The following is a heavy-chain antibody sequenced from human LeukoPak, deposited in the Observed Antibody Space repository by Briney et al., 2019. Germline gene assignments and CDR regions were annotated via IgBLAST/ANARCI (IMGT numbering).Heavy chain of an antibody. D-gene: IGHD3-3*01. CDR1: GYTFTDYY. J-gene: IGHJ4*02. CDR2: INPNSGGT. V-gene: IGHV1-2*02. CDR3: TRNLSILGWLFDY. Sequence: GASVKVSCKASGYTFTDYYMHWVRQAPGQGLEWMGWINPNSGGTNYAQKFQGRVTITRNTSITTAYMELNRLRSDDTAVYYCTRNLSILGWLFDYWGQGTLVTVSS.